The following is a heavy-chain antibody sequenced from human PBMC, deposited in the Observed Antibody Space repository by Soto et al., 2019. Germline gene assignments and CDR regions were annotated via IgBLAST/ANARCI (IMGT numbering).Heavy chain of an antibody. CDR1: GFTFDNYA. Sequence: EVQLMESGGGLVQPGGSLRLSCAASGFTFDNYAMNWVRQAPGKGLEWVSGISATGGSTYYAASVRGRFGISRDNSKNPLDLQMNSLRAEDTAVYYCARSLDVFLWLGELLSLGFDSWGQGTLVTASS. CDR2: ISATGGST. D-gene: IGHD3-10*01. V-gene: IGHV3-23*01. CDR3: ARSLDVFLWLGELLSLGFDS. J-gene: IGHJ4*02.